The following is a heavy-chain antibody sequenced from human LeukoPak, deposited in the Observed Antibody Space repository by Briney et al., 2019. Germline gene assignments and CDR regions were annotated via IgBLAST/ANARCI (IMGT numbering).Heavy chain of an antibody. CDR1: GFTFDDYA. CDR2: ISWNSGSI. V-gene: IGHV3-9*01. D-gene: IGHD3-22*01. CDR3: EKDQMALYDSSGYYGNWFDP. Sequence: GGSLRLSCAASGFTFDDYAMHWVRQAPGKGLEWVSGISWNSGSIGYADSVKGRFTISRDNAKNSLYLQMNSLRAEDTALYYCEKDQMALYDSSGYYGNWFDPWGQGTLVTVSS. J-gene: IGHJ5*02.